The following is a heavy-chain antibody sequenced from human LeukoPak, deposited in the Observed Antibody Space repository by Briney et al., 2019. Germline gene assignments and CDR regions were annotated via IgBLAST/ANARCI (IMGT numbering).Heavy chain of an antibody. CDR2: IYYSGST. D-gene: IGHD6-13*01. Sequence: SETLSLTCTVSGGSISSSSYYWGWIRQPPGKGLEWIGSIYYSGSTYYNPSLKSRVTISVDTSKNQFSLKLGSVTAADTAVYYCARGKQPYSSSWFDYWGQGTLVTVSS. CDR1: GGSISSSSYY. V-gene: IGHV4-39*01. CDR3: ARGKQPYSSSWFDY. J-gene: IGHJ4*02.